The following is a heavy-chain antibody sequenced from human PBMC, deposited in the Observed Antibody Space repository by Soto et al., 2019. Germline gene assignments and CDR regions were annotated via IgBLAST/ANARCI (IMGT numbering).Heavy chain of an antibody. V-gene: IGHV1-69*13. CDR1: GGTFSSYA. Sequence: ASVKVSCKASGGTFSSYAISWVRQAPGQGLEWMGGIIPIFGTANYAQKFQGRVTITADESTSTAYMELSSLRSEDTAVYYCARSDLDYGDYVSWGQGTLVTVSS. D-gene: IGHD4-17*01. CDR3: ARSDLDYGDYVS. CDR2: IIPIFGTA. J-gene: IGHJ5*02.